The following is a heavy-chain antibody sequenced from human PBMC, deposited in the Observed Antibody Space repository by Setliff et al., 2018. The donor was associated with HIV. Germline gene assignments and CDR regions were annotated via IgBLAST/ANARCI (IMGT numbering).Heavy chain of an antibody. CDR2: FHSSGST. J-gene: IGHJ4*02. CDR1: GGSIRSSSYY. CDR3: ARGGYRDGYDY. V-gene: IGHV4-39*07. D-gene: IGHD5-18*01. Sequence: PSETLSLTCNVSGGSIRSSSYYWGWIRQPPGKGLEWIGSFHSSGSTDYNPSLESRVTISVDTSKNQLSLKLRSVAAADTAVYYCARGGYRDGYDYWGQGTLVTVSS.